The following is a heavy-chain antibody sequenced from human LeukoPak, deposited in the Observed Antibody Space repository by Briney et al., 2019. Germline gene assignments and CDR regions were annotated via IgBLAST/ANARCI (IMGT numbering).Heavy chain of an antibody. D-gene: IGHD2-2*02. CDR2: IKQDGSEK. Sequence: GGSLRLSCAASGFTFSNYWMSWVRQAPGKGLEWVANIKQDGSEKYYVDSVKGRFTISRDNAKNSLYLQMNSLRAEDTAVYHCARPNTRYEYYFDYWGQGTLVTVSS. CDR1: GFTFSNYW. J-gene: IGHJ4*02. V-gene: IGHV3-7*03. CDR3: ARPNTRYEYYFDY.